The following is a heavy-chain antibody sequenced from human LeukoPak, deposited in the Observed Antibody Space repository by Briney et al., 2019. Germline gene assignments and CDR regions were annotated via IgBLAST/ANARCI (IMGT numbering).Heavy chain of an antibody. Sequence: GSLRLSCAASGFTFSSYEMNWVRQAPGKGLEWIGSIYYSGSTYYNPSLKSRVTISVDTSKNQFSLKLSSVTAADTAVYYCARLQTSGWYYFDYWGQGTLVTVSS. CDR3: ARLQTSGWYYFDY. V-gene: IGHV4-59*05. D-gene: IGHD6-19*01. CDR1: GFTFSSYE. J-gene: IGHJ4*02. CDR2: IYYSGST.